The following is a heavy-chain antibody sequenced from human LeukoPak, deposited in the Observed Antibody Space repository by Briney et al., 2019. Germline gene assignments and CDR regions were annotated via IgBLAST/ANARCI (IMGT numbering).Heavy chain of an antibody. D-gene: IGHD3-16*02. CDR2: ISSSGSTI. V-gene: IGHV3-11*01. J-gene: IGHJ4*02. CDR3: VRDYRACFDY. Sequence: PGGSLRLSCAASEFTFSDYYMSWIRQAPGKGLEWVSYISSSGSTIYYADSVRGRFTISRDNAKNSLYLQMNSLRAEDTAVYYCVRDYRACFDYWGQGTLVTVSS. CDR1: EFTFSDYY.